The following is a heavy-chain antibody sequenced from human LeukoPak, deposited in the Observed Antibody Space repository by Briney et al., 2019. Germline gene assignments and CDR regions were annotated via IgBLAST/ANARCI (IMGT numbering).Heavy chain of an antibody. CDR1: GFTFSSYS. V-gene: IGHV3-21*01. CDR2: ISSSSSYI. Sequence: PGGSLRLSCAASGFTFSSYSMNCVRQAPGKGLEWVSSISSSSSYIYYADSVKGRFTISRDNAKNSLYLQMNSLRAEDTAVYYCARPVYSGSYYGMGYWGQGTLVTVSS. D-gene: IGHD1-26*01. CDR3: ARPVYSGSYYGMGY. J-gene: IGHJ4*02.